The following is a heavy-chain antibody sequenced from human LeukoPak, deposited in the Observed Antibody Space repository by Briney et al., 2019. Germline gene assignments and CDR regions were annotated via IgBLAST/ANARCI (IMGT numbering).Heavy chain of an antibody. CDR3: VRGRPSYYYDSSGYYLGYFQH. V-gene: IGHV4-34*01. D-gene: IGHD3-22*01. Sequence: PSETLSLTCAVSGGSFSGYYWSWIRQPPGKGLEWIGAINHSGSTNYNPSLKSRVSILVDTSKNKFSLQLSSVTAAETPVYYFVRGRPSYYYDSSGYYLGYFQHWGQGTLVTVSS. J-gene: IGHJ1*01. CDR2: INHSGST. CDR1: GGSFSGYY.